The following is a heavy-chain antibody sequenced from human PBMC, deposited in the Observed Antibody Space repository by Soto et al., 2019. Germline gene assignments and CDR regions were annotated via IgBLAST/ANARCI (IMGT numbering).Heavy chain of an antibody. CDR3: ARQTDSYYTFDAFDI. CDR1: DGSISSSRCH. J-gene: IGHJ3*02. CDR2: IKYSGTT. V-gene: IGHV4-39*01. D-gene: IGHD3-22*01. Sequence: SSQTLSLTCTVADGSISSSRCHWGWIRQPPGKGLEWIASIKYSGTTFYNPSLKSRVTLSVDTSKNQFALKLSSVTAAETAVYYCARQTDSYYTFDAFDIWGQGTMVTVSS.